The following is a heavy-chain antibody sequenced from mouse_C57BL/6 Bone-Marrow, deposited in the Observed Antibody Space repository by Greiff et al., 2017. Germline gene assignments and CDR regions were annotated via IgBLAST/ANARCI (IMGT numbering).Heavy chain of an antibody. V-gene: IGHV1-54*01. Sequence: VQLQQSGAELVRPGTSVKVSCKASGYAFTTYLIEWVKQRPGQGLEGIGVINPGSGGTNYNEKFQGKATLTADKPSSTAYMQLSSLAAKDSAVYSCAGDYCGSSLDYWGQGTTLTVSS. CDR2: INPGSGGT. CDR3: AGDYCGSSLDY. J-gene: IGHJ2*01. D-gene: IGHD1-1*01. CDR1: GYAFTTYL.